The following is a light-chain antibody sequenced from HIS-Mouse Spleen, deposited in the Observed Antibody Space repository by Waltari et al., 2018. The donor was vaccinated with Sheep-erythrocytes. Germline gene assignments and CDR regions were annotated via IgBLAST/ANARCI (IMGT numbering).Light chain of an antibody. CDR3: QQANSFPIT. J-gene: IGKJ5*01. CDR2: AAS. V-gene: IGKV1-12*01. Sequence: DIQMTQSPSSVSASVGDRVTITCRASKGISSWLAWYQPKPGKAPKLLIYAASSLQSGVPSRFSGSGSGTDFTLTISSLQPEDFATYYCQQANSFPITFGQGTRLEIK. CDR1: KGISSW.